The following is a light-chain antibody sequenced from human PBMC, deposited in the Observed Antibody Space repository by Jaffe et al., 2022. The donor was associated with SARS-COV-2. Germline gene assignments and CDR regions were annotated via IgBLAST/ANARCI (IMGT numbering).Light chain of an antibody. Sequence: QSALTQPRSVSGSPGQSVTISCTGTSNDVGGYNYVSWYQQHPGKAPKVMIYDVSKRPSGVPDRFSGSKSGSTASLTISGLQAEDEADYYCCSYSGSFTKVFGGGTKLTVL. CDR1: SNDVGGYNY. J-gene: IGLJ3*02. CDR2: DVS. V-gene: IGLV2-11*01. CDR3: CSYSGSFTKV.